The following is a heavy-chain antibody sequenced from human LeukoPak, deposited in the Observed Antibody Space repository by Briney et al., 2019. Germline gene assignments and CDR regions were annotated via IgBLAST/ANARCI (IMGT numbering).Heavy chain of an antibody. D-gene: IGHD2-15*01. CDR2: INPNSGGT. J-gene: IGHJ4*02. CDR3: ARVRACSGGSCYYCDY. V-gene: IGHV1-2*02. CDR1: GYTSTGYY. Sequence: GASVKVSCKASGYTSTGYYMHWVRQAPGQGLEWVGWINPNSGGTNYAQKFQGRVTMTRDSSISTAYMELSRLRSDDTAVYYCARVRACSGGSCYYCDYWGQGTLVTVSS.